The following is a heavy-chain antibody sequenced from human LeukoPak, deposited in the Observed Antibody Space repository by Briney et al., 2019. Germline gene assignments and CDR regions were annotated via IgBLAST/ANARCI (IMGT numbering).Heavy chain of an antibody. J-gene: IGHJ3*02. CDR1: GFTFDDYA. CDR3: AKDDAFDI. V-gene: IGHV3-9*01. Sequence: GRSLRLSYAASGFTFDDYAMHWVRQAPGKGLEWVSGISWNSGSIGYADSVKGRFTISRDNAKNSLYLQMNSLRAEDTALYYCAKDDAFDIWGQGTMVTVSS. CDR2: ISWNSGSI.